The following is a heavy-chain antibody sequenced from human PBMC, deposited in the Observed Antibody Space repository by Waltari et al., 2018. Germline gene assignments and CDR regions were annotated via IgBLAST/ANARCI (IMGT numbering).Heavy chain of an antibody. CDR1: GFTFSHSW. J-gene: IGHJ4*02. CDR2: ISMDGSIV. CDR3: VTTGVAGFY. D-gene: IGHD6-19*01. V-gene: IGHV3-74*01. Sequence: EVQLVESGGGLVQPGGSLRLSCAAYGFTFSHSWMYWVRQSPGKGLVWVSRISMDGSIVNYADSVKGRFTISRDNAKSTLFLQMNSLRVDDTALYYCVTTGVAGFYWGQGT.